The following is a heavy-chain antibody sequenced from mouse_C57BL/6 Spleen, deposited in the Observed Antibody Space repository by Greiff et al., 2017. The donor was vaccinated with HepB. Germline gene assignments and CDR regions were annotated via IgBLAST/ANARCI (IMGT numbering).Heavy chain of an antibody. Sequence: QVQLQQPGAELVMPGASVKLSCKASGYTFTSYWMHWVKQRPGQGLEWIGEIDPSDSYTNYNQKFKGKSTLTVDKSSSTAYMQLSSLTSDDSAVYYCARPYYSNGYAMDYWGQGTSVTVSS. V-gene: IGHV1-69*01. CDR1: GYTFTSYW. CDR2: IDPSDSYT. J-gene: IGHJ4*01. D-gene: IGHD2-5*01. CDR3: ARPYYSNGYAMDY.